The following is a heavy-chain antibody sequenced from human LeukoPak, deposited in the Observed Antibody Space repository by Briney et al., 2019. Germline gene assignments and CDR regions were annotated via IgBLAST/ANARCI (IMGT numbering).Heavy chain of an antibody. D-gene: IGHD3-22*01. CDR3: ARDLHYYDSSGYPKGWFDP. V-gene: IGHV3-66*01. CDR1: GFTFSSYG. Sequence: GGSLRLSCAASGFTFSSYGMSWVRQAPGKGLEWVLVIYSGGSTYYADSVKGRFTISRDNSKNTLYLQMNSLRAEDTAVYYCARDLHYYDSSGYPKGWFDPWGQGTLVTVSS. CDR2: IYSGGST. J-gene: IGHJ5*02.